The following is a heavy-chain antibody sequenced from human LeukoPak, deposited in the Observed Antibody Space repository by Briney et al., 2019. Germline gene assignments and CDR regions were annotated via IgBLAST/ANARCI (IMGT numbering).Heavy chain of an antibody. CDR3: TSPNYYDSSGYYRKNDY. V-gene: IGHV3-73*01. D-gene: IGHD3-22*01. CDR2: IRSKANSYAT. Sequence: GGSLRLSCAASGFTFSGSAMHWVRQASGKGLEWVGRIRSKANSYATAYAASVKGRFTISRDDSKNTAYLQMNSLKTEDMAVYYCTSPNYYDSSGYYRKNDYWGQGTLVTVSS. CDR1: GFTFSGSA. J-gene: IGHJ4*02.